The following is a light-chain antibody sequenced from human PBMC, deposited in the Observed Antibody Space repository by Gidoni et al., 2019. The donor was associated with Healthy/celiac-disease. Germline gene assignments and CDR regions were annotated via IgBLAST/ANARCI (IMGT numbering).Light chain of an antibody. CDR1: QSVLYSSNNKNY. CDR3: QQYYSIRAS. CDR2: WAS. V-gene: IGKV4-1*01. Sequence: DIVMTQSPDSLAVSLGERATINCKSSQSVLYSSNNKNYLAWYQQKPGQPPKLLIYWASTRESGVPDRFSGSGSGTDFTLTISSLQAEDVAVYYCQQYYSIRASFGQGTKLEIK. J-gene: IGKJ2*03.